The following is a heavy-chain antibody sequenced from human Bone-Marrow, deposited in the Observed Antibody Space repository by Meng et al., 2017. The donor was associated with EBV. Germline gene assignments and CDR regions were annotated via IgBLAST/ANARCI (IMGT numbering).Heavy chain of an antibody. V-gene: IGHV1-69*06. D-gene: IGHD2-15*01. J-gene: IGHJ5*02. CDR3: ASTKVVVGENWFDP. CDR1: GGTFSSYA. Sequence: QVQLVQSGAEVKXPXSSVKVSXKASGGTFSSYAISWVRQAPGQGLEWMGGIIPIFGTANYAQKFQGRVTITADKSTSTAYMELSSLRSEDTAVYYCASTKVVVGENWFDPWGQGTLVTVSS. CDR2: IIPIFGTA.